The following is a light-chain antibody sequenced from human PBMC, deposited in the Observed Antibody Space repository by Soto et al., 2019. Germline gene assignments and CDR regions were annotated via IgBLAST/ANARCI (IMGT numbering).Light chain of an antibody. CDR3: SAWDGSLNGLV. Sequence: QSVLTQPPSASGTPGQRVTISCYGSSSNIGSNILNWYRQVPGTAPKLLIYNNVHRPSGVPDRFSGSKSGASGSLAISGLQLEDEADYYCSAWDGSLNGLVFGGGTQLTVL. CDR1: SSNIGSNI. J-gene: IGLJ3*02. CDR2: NNV. V-gene: IGLV1-44*01.